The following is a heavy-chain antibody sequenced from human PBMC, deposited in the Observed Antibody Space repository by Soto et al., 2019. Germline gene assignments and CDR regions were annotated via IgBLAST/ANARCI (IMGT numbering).Heavy chain of an antibody. CDR1: GFTFSSYA. CDR2: ISGSGGST. Sequence: GGSLRLSCAASGFTFSSYAMSWVRQAPGKGLEWVSAISGSGGSTYYADSVKGRFTISRDNSKNTLYLQMNSLRAEDTAVYYCAKSRGGGSYGLWGYFDYWGQGTLVTVSS. J-gene: IGHJ4*02. CDR3: AKSRGGGSYGLWGYFDY. V-gene: IGHV3-23*01. D-gene: IGHD5-18*01.